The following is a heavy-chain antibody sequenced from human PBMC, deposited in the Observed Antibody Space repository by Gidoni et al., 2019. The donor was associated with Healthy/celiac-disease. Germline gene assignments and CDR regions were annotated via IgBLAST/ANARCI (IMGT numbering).Heavy chain of an antibody. V-gene: IGHV3-9*01. CDR3: AKDLRPNYIAVAGQFDY. Sequence: EVQLVESGGGLLQPGRSLRLSCPASGFTFDDFAMPWVRKAPGKGLEWVSGISWNSGSIGYADSVKGRFTISRDNAKNSLYLQMNSLRAEDTALYYCAKDLRPNYIAVAGQFDYWGQGTLVTVSS. J-gene: IGHJ4*02. D-gene: IGHD6-19*01. CDR1: GFTFDDFA. CDR2: ISWNSGSI.